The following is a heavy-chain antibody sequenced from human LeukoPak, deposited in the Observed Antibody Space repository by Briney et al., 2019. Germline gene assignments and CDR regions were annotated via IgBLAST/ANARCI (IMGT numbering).Heavy chain of an antibody. CDR1: GVTFSSNF. Sequence: GGSLRLSCAASGVTFSSNFMSCVRQAPRKSLEWVSVVYTGRTTNYADSVKGRFTISRDNSKNTVYLQMNSLRAEDTALYYCTRSQGSTWGQGTLVTVSS. CDR3: TRSQGST. CDR2: VYTGRTT. J-gene: IGHJ5*02. D-gene: IGHD6-13*01. V-gene: IGHV3-66*01.